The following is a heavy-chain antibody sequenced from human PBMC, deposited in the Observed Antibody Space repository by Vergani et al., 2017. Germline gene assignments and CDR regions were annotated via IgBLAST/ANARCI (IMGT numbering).Heavy chain of an antibody. J-gene: IGHJ4*02. CDR3: ATQYGHITRGY. Sequence: QLQLQESGPGLVKPSETLSLTCTVSGGSISSSSYYWGWIRQPPGKGLEWIGSIYYSGSTYYNPSLKSRVTISVDKSKNQFSLKLSSVTAADTAVYYCATQYGHITRGYWGQGTLVTVSS. V-gene: IGHV4-39*07. CDR2: IYYSGST. D-gene: IGHD5-24*01. CDR1: GGSISSSSYY.